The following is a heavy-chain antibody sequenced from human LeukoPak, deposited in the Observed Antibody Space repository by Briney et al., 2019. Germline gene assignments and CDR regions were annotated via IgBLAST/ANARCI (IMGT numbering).Heavy chain of an antibody. CDR1: GSTFSSYG. Sequence: GGSLRLSCAASGSTFSSYGMHWVRQAPGKGLEWVAVIWYDGSNKYYADSVKGRFTISRDNSKNTLYLQMNSLRAEDTAVYYCARDSSSRGPNMDVWGQGTTDTVSS. J-gene: IGHJ6*02. V-gene: IGHV3-33*01. CDR2: IWYDGSNK. CDR3: ARDSSSRGPNMDV. D-gene: IGHD2-2*01.